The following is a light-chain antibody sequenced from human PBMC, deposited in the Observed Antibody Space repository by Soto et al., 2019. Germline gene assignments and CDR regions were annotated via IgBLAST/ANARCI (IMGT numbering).Light chain of an antibody. CDR2: DAS. V-gene: IGKV3-11*01. Sequence: EIVLTQSPATLSLSPGERATLSCRASQSIYSYLAWYQQRPGQAPRLVIYDASSRATGIPARFSASGSGSDFTLTSSSHAQEYFAFYYWQHRSGWPRTFGRGTKLEIK. CDR3: QHRSGWPRT. CDR1: QSIYSY. J-gene: IGKJ2*01.